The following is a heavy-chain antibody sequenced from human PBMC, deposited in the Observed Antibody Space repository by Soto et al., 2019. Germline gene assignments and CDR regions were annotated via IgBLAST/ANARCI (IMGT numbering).Heavy chain of an antibody. CDR2: IYYSGST. V-gene: IGHV4-59*01. J-gene: IGHJ4*02. Sequence: QVQLQESGPGLVKPSETLSLTCTVSGGSISSYYWSWIRQPPGKRLEWIGYIYYSGSTNYNPSLKSRVTISVDTSKNQFSLKLSSVTAADTAVYYCARASRGSYGYFDYWGQGTLVTVSS. CDR3: ARASRGSYGYFDY. CDR1: GGSISSYY. D-gene: IGHD5-18*01.